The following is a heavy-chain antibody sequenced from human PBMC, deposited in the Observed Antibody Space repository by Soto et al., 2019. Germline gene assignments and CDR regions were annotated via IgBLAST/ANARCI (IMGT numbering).Heavy chain of an antibody. CDR2: IWYDGTNK. CDR3: ARDAYDSSGYYPFDY. D-gene: IGHD3-22*01. Sequence: PXESLRLSCAASGFTFSSYGMHWVRQAPGKGLEWVAVIWYDGTNKYYADSVKGRFTISRDNSKNKLYLQMNSLRAEDTAVYYCARDAYDSSGYYPFDYWGQGTLVTVSS. J-gene: IGHJ4*02. V-gene: IGHV3-33*01. CDR1: GFTFSSYG.